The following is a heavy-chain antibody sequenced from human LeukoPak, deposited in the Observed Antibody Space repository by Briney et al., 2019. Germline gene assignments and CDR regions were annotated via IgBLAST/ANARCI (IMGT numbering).Heavy chain of an antibody. Sequence: GGSLRLSCAASGFTFSSYWMSWVRQAPGKGLEWVANIKYYGSEKYYVDSVRGRLTISRDNAKNSLYLQMNSPRAEDTAVYYCASALPADHFDYWGQGTLVTVSS. CDR3: ASALPADHFDY. CDR2: IKYYGSEK. J-gene: IGHJ4*02. V-gene: IGHV3-7*01. CDR1: GFTFSSYW.